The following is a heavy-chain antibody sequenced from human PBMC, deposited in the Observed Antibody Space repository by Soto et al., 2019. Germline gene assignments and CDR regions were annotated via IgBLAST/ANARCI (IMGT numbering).Heavy chain of an antibody. D-gene: IGHD2-15*01. J-gene: IGHJ4*02. V-gene: IGHV4-59*01. CDR2: LYHSGIT. CDR3: ASVTRYCSGGSCWGSAMIK. CDR1: GGSISNYY. Sequence: SETLSLTCTVSGGSISNYYWSWIRLPPGKGLEWIGYLYHSGITSYNPSLKSRVTMSLDTSNNQFFLKLSSVTAADTAIYYCASVTRYCSGGSCWGSAMIKWGQGTLVTVSS.